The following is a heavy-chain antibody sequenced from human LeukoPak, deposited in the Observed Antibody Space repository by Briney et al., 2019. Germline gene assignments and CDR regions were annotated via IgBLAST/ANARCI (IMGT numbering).Heavy chain of an antibody. CDR1: GYTFTGDQ. J-gene: IGHJ5*02. D-gene: IGHD2/OR15-2a*01. CDR2: IKPSSGDT. CDR3: ARKSAGFLTA. Sequence: ASVKVSCKASGYTFTGDQIYWLRQAPGQGLEWVGWIKPSSGDTLYEQKFQGRVTMTRDKSISSAYMELSSLRSDDAAVYYCARKSAGFLTAWGQGTLVTVSS. V-gene: IGHV1-2*02.